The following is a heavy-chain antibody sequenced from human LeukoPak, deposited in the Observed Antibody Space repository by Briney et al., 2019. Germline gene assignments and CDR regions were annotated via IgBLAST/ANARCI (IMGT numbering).Heavy chain of an antibody. CDR3: ARQTREDF. V-gene: IGHV4-39*01. CDR1: GGSISSYHYY. J-gene: IGHJ4*02. D-gene: IGHD1-26*01. Sequence: PSETLSLTCTASGGSISSYHYYWGWIRQPPGKGLEWIASIYYSGSTYYNPSLRSRVTISVDTSKNQFSLRLSSVTAADTAVYYCARQTREDFWGQGTLVTVSS. CDR2: IYYSGST.